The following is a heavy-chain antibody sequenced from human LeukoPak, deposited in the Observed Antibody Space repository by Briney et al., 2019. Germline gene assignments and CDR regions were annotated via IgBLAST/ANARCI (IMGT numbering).Heavy chain of an antibody. J-gene: IGHJ4*02. Sequence: SETLSLTCAAYGGSFSGYYWSWIRQPPGKGLEWIGEINHSGSTNYNPSLKSRVTISVDTSKNQFSLKLSSVTAADTAVYYCARLLSSGYYLRVFDYWGQGTLVTVSS. CDR1: GGSFSGYY. CDR3: ARLLSSGYYLRVFDY. V-gene: IGHV4-34*01. CDR2: INHSGST. D-gene: IGHD3-22*01.